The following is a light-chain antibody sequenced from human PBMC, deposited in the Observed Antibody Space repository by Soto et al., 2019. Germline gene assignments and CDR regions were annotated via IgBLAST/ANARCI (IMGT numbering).Light chain of an antibody. Sequence: EIVLTQSPATLSLSPGERATLSCRASQSVANTYLAWYQHKPGQAPRLLIHAASSRATGIPDRFSGSGSGTDFTLTISRLEPEDFAVYYCQTYGGPLLYTFGPGTKLEI. V-gene: IGKV3-20*01. CDR3: QTYGGPLLYT. CDR2: AAS. J-gene: IGKJ2*01. CDR1: QSVANTY.